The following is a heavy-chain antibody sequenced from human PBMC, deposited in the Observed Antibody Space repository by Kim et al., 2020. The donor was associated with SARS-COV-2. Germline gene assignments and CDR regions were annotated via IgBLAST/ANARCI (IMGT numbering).Heavy chain of an antibody. Sequence: RFTISRDNSKNTLYLQMNSLRAEDTAVYYCAKDLARYCSSTSCFSVPDDYWGQGTLVTVSS. J-gene: IGHJ4*02. CDR3: AKDLARYCSSTSCFSVPDDY. D-gene: IGHD2-2*01. V-gene: IGHV3-30*02.